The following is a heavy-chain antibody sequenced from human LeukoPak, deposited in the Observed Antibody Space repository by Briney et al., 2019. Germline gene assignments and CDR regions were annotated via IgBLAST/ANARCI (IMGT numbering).Heavy chain of an antibody. CDR2: IFHSGST. Sequence: SETLSLTCSVSGFSVYSISSGFYWGWIRQPPGKGLEWIGSIFHSGSTYYNPSLKSRVTISVDTSKNQFSLKLSSVTAADTALYYCARANYYDNSGYSRGAFDIWGQGTMVTVSS. J-gene: IGHJ3*02. D-gene: IGHD3-22*01. CDR1: GFSVYSISSGFY. CDR3: ARANYYDNSGYSRGAFDI. V-gene: IGHV4-38-2*02.